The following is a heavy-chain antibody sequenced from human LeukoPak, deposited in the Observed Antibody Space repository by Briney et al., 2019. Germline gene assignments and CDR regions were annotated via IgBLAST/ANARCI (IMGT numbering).Heavy chain of an antibody. J-gene: IGHJ4*02. CDR1: GFTFSDHA. D-gene: IGHD1-1*01. V-gene: IGHV3-30*18. CDR2: ISYEGKNK. Sequence: PGRSLRLSCAASGFTFSDHAMHWVRQAQGKGLEWVSVISYEGKNKYYGDSVKGRFTISRDNSKNTLYLQMNSLRPEDTAVYYCAKESWKFDYWGQGALVTVSS. CDR3: AKESWKFDY.